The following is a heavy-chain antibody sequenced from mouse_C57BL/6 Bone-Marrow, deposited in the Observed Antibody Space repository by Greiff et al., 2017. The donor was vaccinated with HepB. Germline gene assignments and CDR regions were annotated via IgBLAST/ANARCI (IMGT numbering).Heavy chain of an antibody. V-gene: IGHV10-1*01. CDR1: GFSFNTYA. CDR2: IRSKSNNYAT. Sequence: EVQLVESGGGLVQPKGSLKLSCAASGFSFNTYAMNWVRQAPGKGLEWVARIRSKSNNYATYYADSVKDRFTISRDDSESMLYLQMNNLKTEDTAMYYCVRGYEGYAMDYWGQGTSVTVSS. CDR3: VRGYEGYAMDY. D-gene: IGHD2-2*01. J-gene: IGHJ4*01.